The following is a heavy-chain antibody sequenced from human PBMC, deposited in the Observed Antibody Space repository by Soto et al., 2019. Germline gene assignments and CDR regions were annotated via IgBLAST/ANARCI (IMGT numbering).Heavy chain of an antibody. V-gene: IGHV1-69*19. J-gene: IGHJ4*02. CDR2: ISPMFGAA. CDR1: GGTFNTYA. CDR3: AMDVQVHTPAFVY. Sequence: QVQLVQSGAEMKKPGSSVKVSCQSSGGTFNTYAMNWVRQAPGQGPEWMGDISPMFGAANYAPKFQGRVTITADESTVTSYMQLSSLTSEDTALYFCAMDVQVHTPAFVYWGQGTLVTVSS. D-gene: IGHD2-2*03.